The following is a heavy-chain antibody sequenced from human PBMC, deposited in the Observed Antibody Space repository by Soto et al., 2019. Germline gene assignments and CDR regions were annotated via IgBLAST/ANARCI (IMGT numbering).Heavy chain of an antibody. CDR3: ARDIVEVVAAYYYYYGMDV. CDR2: IIPIFGTA. Sequence: SVKVSCKASGGTFSSYAISWVREAPGQGLEWMGGIIPIFGTANYAQKFQGRVTITADESTSTAYMELSSLRSEDTAVYYCARDIVEVVAAYYYYYGMDVWGQGTTVTVSS. J-gene: IGHJ6*02. CDR1: GGTFSSYA. D-gene: IGHD2-15*01. V-gene: IGHV1-69*13.